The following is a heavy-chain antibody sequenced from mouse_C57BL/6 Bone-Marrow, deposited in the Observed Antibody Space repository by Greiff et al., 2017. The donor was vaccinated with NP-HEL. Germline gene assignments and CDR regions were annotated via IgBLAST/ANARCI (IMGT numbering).Heavy chain of an antibody. CDR1: GYTFTSYW. CDR3: ATPPIPDGYYWYFDV. D-gene: IGHD2-3*01. J-gene: IGHJ1*03. V-gene: IGHV1-74*01. CDR2: IHPSDSDT. Sequence: VKLQQPGAELVKPGASVKVSCKASGYTFTSYWMHWVKQRPGQGLEWIGRIHPSDSDTNYNQKFKGKATLTVDKSSSTAYMQLSSLTSEDSAVYYCATPPIPDGYYWYFDVWGTGTTVTVSS.